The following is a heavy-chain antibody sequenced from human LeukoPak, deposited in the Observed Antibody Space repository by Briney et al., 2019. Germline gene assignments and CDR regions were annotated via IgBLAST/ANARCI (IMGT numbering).Heavy chain of an antibody. CDR2: IYYSGST. CDR1: GVSISRSDYY. CDR3: ARAVYDPGHLDI. J-gene: IGHJ3*02. V-gene: IGHV4-30-4*01. Sequence: PSETLSLTCSASGVSISRSDYYWSWIRQHLGKGLEWIGYIYYSGSTYYNPSLKSRVTISVDTSKNQFSLKLSSVTAADTAVYYCARAVYDPGHLDIWGQGTMVTVSS. D-gene: IGHD2/OR15-2a*01.